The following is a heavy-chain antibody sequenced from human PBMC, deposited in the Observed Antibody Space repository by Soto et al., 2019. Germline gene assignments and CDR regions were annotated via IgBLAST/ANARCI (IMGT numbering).Heavy chain of an antibody. D-gene: IGHD4-17*01. CDR3: ARRFRTDYGDYMTHDLVDY. J-gene: IGHJ4*02. CDR2: INPDSGGT. Sequence: GESLKISCQGSGYTFTGYYLHSVRQAPGQGLEWMGWINPDSGGTNYAQKFQGRVTMTEDTATGTAYMELSSLRSEDTAVYYCARRFRTDYGDYMTHDLVDYWGQGTLVTVSS. CDR1: GYTFTGYY. V-gene: IGHV1-2*02.